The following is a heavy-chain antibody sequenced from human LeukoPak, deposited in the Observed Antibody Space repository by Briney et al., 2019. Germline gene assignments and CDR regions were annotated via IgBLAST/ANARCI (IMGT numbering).Heavy chain of an antibody. CDR2: LSSNGYNT. CDR1: GFSVSTST. J-gene: IGHJ4*02. Sequence: GGSLRLSCAASGFSVSTSTMHWVRQAPGKGLECVSALSSNGYNTHYANSVRDRFTISRDSSKNTLYLQMDSLRPEDMAVYYCARRSAGYDYWGQGTLVTVSS. D-gene: IGHD3-22*01. V-gene: IGHV3-64*01. CDR3: ARRSAGYDY.